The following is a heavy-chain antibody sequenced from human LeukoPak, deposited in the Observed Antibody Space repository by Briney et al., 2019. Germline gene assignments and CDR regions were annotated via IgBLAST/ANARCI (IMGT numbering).Heavy chain of an antibody. D-gene: IGHD1-7*01. CDR2: IYYSGST. J-gene: IGHJ5*02. CDR1: GGSISSYY. CDR3: ARNPKVRRNYGRWFDP. Sequence: SETLSLTCTVSGGSISSYYWSWIRQPPGKGLEWIGYIYYSGSTNYNPSLKSRVTISVDTSKNQFSLKLSSVTAADTAVYYCARNPKVRRNYGRWFDPWGQGTLVTVSS. V-gene: IGHV4-59*12.